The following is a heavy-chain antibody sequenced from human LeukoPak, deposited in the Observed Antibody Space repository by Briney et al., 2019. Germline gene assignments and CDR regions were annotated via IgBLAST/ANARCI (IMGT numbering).Heavy chain of an antibody. CDR2: IWYDGGNK. V-gene: IGHV3-33*01. CDR3: ARVPWFGEFDY. Sequence: PGGSLKLSCAASGFTFSSYGMHWVRQAPGKGLEWVAVIWYDGGNKYYADSVKGRFTISRDNSKNTLYLQMNSLRAEDTAVYYCARVPWFGEFDYWGQGTLVTVSS. CDR1: GFTFSSYG. J-gene: IGHJ4*02. D-gene: IGHD3-10*01.